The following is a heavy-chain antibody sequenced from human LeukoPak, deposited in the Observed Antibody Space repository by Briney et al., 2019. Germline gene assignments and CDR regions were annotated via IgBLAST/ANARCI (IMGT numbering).Heavy chain of an antibody. J-gene: IGHJ6*02. D-gene: IGHD1-26*01. V-gene: IGHV4-4*02. CDR3: ARVGGAPSRYYYYYYGMDV. CDR2: IYHSGST. Sequence: SGTLSLTCAVSGVSISSSNWWSWVRQPPGKGLEWIGEIYHSGSTNYNPSLKSRVTISVDKSKNQFSLKLSSVTAADTAVYYCARVGGAPSRYYYYYYGMDVWGQGTTVTVSS. CDR1: GVSISSSNW.